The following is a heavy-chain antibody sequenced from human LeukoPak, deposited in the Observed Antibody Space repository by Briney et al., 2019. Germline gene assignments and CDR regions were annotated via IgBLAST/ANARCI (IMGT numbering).Heavy chain of an antibody. D-gene: IGHD1-1*01. CDR3: AKYWSRAFDS. V-gene: IGHV3-7*01. J-gene: IGHJ4*02. CDR1: GFTFRSYW. Sequence: GGSLRLSCATSGFTFRSYWMSWVRQAPGKGLEWVGHISQDATRSDVADSLKGRFTISRDYATNSLFLHMTRLRADDTAVYYCAKYWSRAFDSWGQGTLVSVSS. CDR2: ISQDATRS.